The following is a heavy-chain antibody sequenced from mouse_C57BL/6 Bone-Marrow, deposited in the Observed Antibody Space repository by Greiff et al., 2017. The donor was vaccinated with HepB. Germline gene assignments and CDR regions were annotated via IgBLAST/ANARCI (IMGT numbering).Heavy chain of an antibody. Sequence: VQLQQPGAELVKPGASVKLSCKASGYTFTSYWMHWVKQRPGQGLEWIGMIHPNSGSTNYNEKFKSKATLTVDKSSSTAYMQLSSLTSEDSAVYYCAREGALLSYYFDYWGQGTTLSVSS. D-gene: IGHD2-1*01. CDR3: AREGALLSYYFDY. CDR1: GYTFTSYW. CDR2: IHPNSGST. V-gene: IGHV1-64*01. J-gene: IGHJ2*01.